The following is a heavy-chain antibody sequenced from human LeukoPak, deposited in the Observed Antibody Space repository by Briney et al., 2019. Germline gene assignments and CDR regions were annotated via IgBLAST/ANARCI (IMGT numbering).Heavy chain of an antibody. D-gene: IGHD3-10*01. CDR1: GGSISSYY. V-gene: IGHV4-59*01. CDR3: ARVGYYGSGSYQDY. J-gene: IGHJ4*02. CDR2: IYYSGST. Sequence: PSETLSLTCTVSGGSISSYYWSWIRQPPGKGLEWIGYIYYSGSTNYNPSLESRVTISVDTSKNQFSLKLSSVTAADTAVYYCARVGYYGSGSYQDYWGQGTLVTVSS.